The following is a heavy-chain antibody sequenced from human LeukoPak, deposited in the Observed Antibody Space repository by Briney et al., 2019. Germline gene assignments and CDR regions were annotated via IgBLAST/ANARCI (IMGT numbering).Heavy chain of an antibody. J-gene: IGHJ4*02. Sequence: ASVKVSCKASGYTFTGYYMHWVRQAPGQGLEWMGRINPNSGGTNYAQKFQGRVTMTRDTSISTAFMELSRLRSDDTAVYYCARGDSSGYYPFDYWGQGTLVTASS. CDR1: GYTFTGYY. V-gene: IGHV1-2*06. D-gene: IGHD3-22*01. CDR3: ARGDSSGYYPFDY. CDR2: INPNSGGT.